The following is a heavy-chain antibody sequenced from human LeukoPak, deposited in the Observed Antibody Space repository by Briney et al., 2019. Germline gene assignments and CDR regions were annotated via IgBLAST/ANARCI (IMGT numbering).Heavy chain of an antibody. J-gene: IGHJ4*02. V-gene: IGHV1-18*04. CDR2: ISTYNGNT. Sequence: ASVKVSCKASGYTFTSYGISWVRQAPGQGLEWMGWISTYNGNTNYAQKLQGRVTMTTDTSTSTAYMELRSLRSDDTAVYYCARISTTKDDFDYWGQGTLVTVSS. CDR3: ARISTTKDDFDY. CDR1: GYTFTSYG. D-gene: IGHD4-11*01.